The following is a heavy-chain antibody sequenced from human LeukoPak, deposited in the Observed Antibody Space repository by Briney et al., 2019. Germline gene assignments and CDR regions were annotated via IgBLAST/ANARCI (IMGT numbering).Heavy chain of an antibody. V-gene: IGHV1-8*01. J-gene: IGHJ6*02. CDR3: ARGPTLVRGVIMPDSVGGMDV. Sequence: ASVKVSCKASGFTFTSYDINWVRQAPGQGLEWMGWMNPNSGNTRYAQKVQGRITMTRDTSISTAYMELSSLRSEDTAVYYCARGPTLVRGVIMPDSVGGMDVWGQGTTVTVSS. CDR1: GFTFTSYD. CDR2: MNPNSGNT. D-gene: IGHD3-10*01.